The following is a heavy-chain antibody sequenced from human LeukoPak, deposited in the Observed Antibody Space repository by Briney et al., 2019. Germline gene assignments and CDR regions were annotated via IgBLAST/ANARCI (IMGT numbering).Heavy chain of an antibody. CDR3: AKPGYCSSTSCSYNWFDP. CDR1: GFTFSSYG. CDR2: ISYDGSNK. D-gene: IGHD2-2*01. J-gene: IGHJ5*02. V-gene: IGHV3-30*18. Sequence: PGRSLRLSCAASGFTFSSYGMHWVRQAPGKGLEWVAVISYDGSNKYYADSVKGRFTISRDNSKNTLYLQMNSLRAEDTAVYYCAKPGYCSSTSCSYNWFDPWGQGTLVTVSS.